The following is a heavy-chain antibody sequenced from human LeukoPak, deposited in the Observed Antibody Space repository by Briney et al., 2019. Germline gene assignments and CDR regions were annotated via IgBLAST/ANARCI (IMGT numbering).Heavy chain of an antibody. CDR3: ARGLQENLAWLTAFSAFDV. J-gene: IGHJ3*01. CDR2: ISAYNGDT. D-gene: IGHD5-24*01. Sequence: GASVKVSCKASGYSFTSYGFSWVRQAPGQGLEWMGWISAYNGDTNYAQKLQGRVTMTTDTSTSTAYMELRSLRSDDTAVYYCARGLQENLAWLTAFSAFDVWGPGTMVTVSS. V-gene: IGHV1-18*01. CDR1: GYSFTSYG.